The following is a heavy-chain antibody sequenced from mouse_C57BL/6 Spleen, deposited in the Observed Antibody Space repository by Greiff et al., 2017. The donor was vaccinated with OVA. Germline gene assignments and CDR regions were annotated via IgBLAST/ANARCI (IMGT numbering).Heavy chain of an antibody. D-gene: IGHD1-1*01. CDR3: AGQGDGSSHPAWFAY. CDR1: GFTFSSYG. Sequence: EVMLVESGGDLVKPGGSLKLSCAASGFTFSSYGMSWVRQTPDKRLEWVATISSGGSYTYYPDSVKGRFTISRDNAKNTLYLQMSSLKSEDTAMYYCAGQGDGSSHPAWFAYWGQGTLVTVSA. V-gene: IGHV5-6*01. CDR2: ISSGGSYT. J-gene: IGHJ3*01.